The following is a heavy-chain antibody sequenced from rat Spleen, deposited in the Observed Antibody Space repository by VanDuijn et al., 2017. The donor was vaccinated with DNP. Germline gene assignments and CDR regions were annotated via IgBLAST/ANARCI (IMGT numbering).Heavy chain of an antibody. V-gene: IGHV5-27*01. D-gene: IGHD1-1*01. J-gene: IGHJ2*01. Sequence: EVQLVESGGGLVQPGWSLKLSCAASGFTFSDYYMAWVRQAPTKGLEWVAYISPSGGSTYYRDSVKGRFTISRDNAKNTLYLQMESLRSEDTATYYCTTGYYSGDYWGQGVMVTVSS. CDR2: ISPSGGST. CDR1: GFTFSDYY. CDR3: TTGYYSGDY.